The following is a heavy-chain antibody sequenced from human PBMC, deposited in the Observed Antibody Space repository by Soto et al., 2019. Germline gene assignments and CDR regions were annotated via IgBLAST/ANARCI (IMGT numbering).Heavy chain of an antibody. CDR1: GFTFSSYA. CDR3: ARGRVGSCDPFDY. Sequence: QVQLVESGGGVVQPGRSLRLSCAASGFTFSSYAMHWVRQAPGKGLEWVAVISYDGSNKYYADSVKGRVTISRDNSQNTLYLQMNSLRAEDTAVYYCARGRVGSCDPFDYWGQGTLVTVSS. CDR2: ISYDGSNK. V-gene: IGHV3-30-3*01. J-gene: IGHJ4*02. D-gene: IGHD6-13*01.